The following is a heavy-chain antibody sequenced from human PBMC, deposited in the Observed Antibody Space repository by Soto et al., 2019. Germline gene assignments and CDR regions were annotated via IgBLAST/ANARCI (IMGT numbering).Heavy chain of an antibody. J-gene: IGHJ3*02. V-gene: IGHV1-46*01. CDR2: INPLPTSGST. CDR1: GDIFTNYY. Sequence: ASVKVSCKASGDIFTNYYIHWVRQAPGQGLEWMAIINPLPTSGSTNYAQKFQGRVTITADKSTSTAYMELSSLRSEDTAVYYCARVIGAKEPNDAFDIWGQGTMVTVSS. CDR3: ARVIGAKEPNDAFDI.